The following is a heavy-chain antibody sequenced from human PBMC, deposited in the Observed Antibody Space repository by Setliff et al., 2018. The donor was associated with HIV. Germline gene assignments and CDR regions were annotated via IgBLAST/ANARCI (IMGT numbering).Heavy chain of an antibody. J-gene: IGHJ4*02. CDR2: ISWDGDST. CDR3: VKGVEYGDYGSDY. CDR1: GFTFDDYT. V-gene: IGHV3-43*01. D-gene: IGHD4-17*01. Sequence: GESLRLSCAASGFTFDDYTMHWVRQAPGKGLEWVSLISWDGDSTYYADSVKCRFTISRDNSKNSLYLQMNSLRTEDTALYYCVKGVEYGDYGSDYWGQGTLVTVSS.